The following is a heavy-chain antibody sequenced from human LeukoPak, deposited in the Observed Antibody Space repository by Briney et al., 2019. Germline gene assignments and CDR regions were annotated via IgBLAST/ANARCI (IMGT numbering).Heavy chain of an antibody. CDR2: IYYTGTT. V-gene: IGHV4-59*01. CDR3: ARGEDFERYYLAY. Sequence: SETLSLTCSVSGGSISIYYWTWIRQIPGKGLEWIGYIYYTGTTNYNPLFESRATISVDTSKNQFSLKLTSVTTADTAVYFCARGEDFERYYLAYWGQGTLVTVSS. D-gene: IGHD3-9*01. J-gene: IGHJ4*02. CDR1: GGSISIYY.